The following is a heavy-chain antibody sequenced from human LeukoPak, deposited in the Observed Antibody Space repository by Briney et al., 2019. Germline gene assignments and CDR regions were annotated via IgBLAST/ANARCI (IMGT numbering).Heavy chain of an antibody. V-gene: IGHV3-48*02. D-gene: IGHD3-10*01. CDR3: ARSFGDYYGSRTFSDPYYHYGMDV. Sequence: GGSLRLSCAASGFTFSTYHMNWVRQAPGKGLEWVSYIMKGRFTISRDNAKNSLYLQMNSLRDEDTAVYYCARSFGDYYGSRTFSDPYYHYGMDVWGQGTTVTVSS. CDR2: I. J-gene: IGHJ6*02. CDR1: GFTFSTYH.